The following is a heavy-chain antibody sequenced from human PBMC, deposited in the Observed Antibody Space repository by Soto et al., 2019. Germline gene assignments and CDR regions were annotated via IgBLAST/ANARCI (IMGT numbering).Heavy chain of an antibody. D-gene: IGHD3-10*01. CDR3: ARDGFRWFGEFDAFDI. CDR2: ISAYNGNT. V-gene: IGHV1-18*01. CDR1: GYTFTSYG. J-gene: IGHJ3*02. Sequence: ASVKVSCKASGYTFTSYGISWVRQATGQGLEWMGWISAYNGNTNYAQKLQGRVTMTTDTSTSTAYMELRSLRSDDTAVYYCARDGFRWFGEFDAFDIWGQGTMVTVSS.